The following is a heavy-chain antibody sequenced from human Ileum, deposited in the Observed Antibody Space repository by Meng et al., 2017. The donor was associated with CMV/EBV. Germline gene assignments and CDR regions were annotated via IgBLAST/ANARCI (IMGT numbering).Heavy chain of an antibody. Sequence: QVQLQQWGAGLLKPSEPLSLTCGVSADSFTGYHWTWIRQPPGKGPEWIGEINYRGSIHYNPSLESRVTISLDMSTNQLSLKLNSVTAADTAVYYCVRGNWVSDFWGQGTLVTVSS. CDR2: INYRGSI. J-gene: IGHJ4*02. CDR1: ADSFTGYH. CDR3: VRGNWVSDF. V-gene: IGHV4-34*01. D-gene: IGHD7-27*01.